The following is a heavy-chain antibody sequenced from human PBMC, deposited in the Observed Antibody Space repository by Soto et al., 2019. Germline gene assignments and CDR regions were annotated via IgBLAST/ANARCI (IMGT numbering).Heavy chain of an antibody. CDR3: AKSRDGYSFYYFYGLDV. V-gene: IGHV3-30*18. CDR1: GFTFSNFG. D-gene: IGHD4-4*01. CDR2: ILYDGSNT. J-gene: IGHJ6*02. Sequence: QVQLVESGGGVVQPGRSLRLSCAASGFTFSNFGMHWVRQAPGKGLEWVAVILYDGSNTYYADSVKGRFTSSRDNSKNTLYLEMNSLRPEDTAVYHCAKSRDGYSFYYFYGLDVWGQGTTVTVSS.